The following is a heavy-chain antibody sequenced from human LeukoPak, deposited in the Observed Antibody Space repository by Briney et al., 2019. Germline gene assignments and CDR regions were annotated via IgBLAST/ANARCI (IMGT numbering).Heavy chain of an antibody. J-gene: IGHJ4*02. CDR3: AKNIGGLDY. CDR1: GGSISSYY. Sequence: SETLSLTCTVSGGSISSYYWSWIRQPPGKGLEWIGYIYYSGSTNYNPSLKSRVTISVETSKNQFSLKLSSVTAADTAVYYCAKNIGGLDYWGQGTLVTVSS. CDR2: IYYSGST. D-gene: IGHD3-16*01. V-gene: IGHV4-59*01.